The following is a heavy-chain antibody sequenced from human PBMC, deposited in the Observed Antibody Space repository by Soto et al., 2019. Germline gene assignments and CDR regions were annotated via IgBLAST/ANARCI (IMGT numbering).Heavy chain of an antibody. CDR1: GFTFDDYA. D-gene: IGHD3-3*01. J-gene: IGHJ6*03. Sequence: EVQLVESGGGLVQPGRSLRLSCAASGFTFDDYAMHWVRQAPGKGLEWVSGISWNSGSIGYADSVKGRFTISRDNAKNSLYLQMNSLRAEDTALYYCAKDSESTSITIFGVVTGYYYYMDVWGKGTTVTVSS. V-gene: IGHV3-9*01. CDR2: ISWNSGSI. CDR3: AKDSESTSITIFGVVTGYYYYMDV.